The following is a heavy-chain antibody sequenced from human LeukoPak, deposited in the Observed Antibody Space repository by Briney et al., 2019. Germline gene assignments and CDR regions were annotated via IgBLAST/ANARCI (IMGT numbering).Heavy chain of an antibody. V-gene: IGHV4-39*01. CDR1: GGSISSSSYY. Sequence: PSETLSLTCTVSGGSISSSSYYWGWLRQPPGKGLEWIGSIYYSGSTYYNPSLKSRVTISVDTSKNQFSLKLSSVTAADTAVYYCARVEGSWLRYFDWYVDYWGQGTLVTVSS. D-gene: IGHD3-9*01. CDR2: IYYSGST. J-gene: IGHJ4*02. CDR3: ARVEGSWLRYFDWYVDY.